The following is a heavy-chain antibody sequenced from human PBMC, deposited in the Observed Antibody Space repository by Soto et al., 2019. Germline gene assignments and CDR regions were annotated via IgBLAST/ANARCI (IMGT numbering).Heavy chain of an antibody. CDR1: GFSFSGYA. Sequence: EVQLLGSGGGSVQPGGSLRLSCAASGFSFSGYAMAWVRQAPGKGLEWVSGISGSGATTYYADSVKGRCTISRDNSKNTLSLQVNRLSAEDTAVYYCAKAGGGYTKWHFASWGHGSLVTVSS. CDR2: ISGSGATT. CDR3: AKAGGGYTKWHFAS. J-gene: IGHJ4*01. D-gene: IGHD5-12*01. V-gene: IGHV3-23*01.